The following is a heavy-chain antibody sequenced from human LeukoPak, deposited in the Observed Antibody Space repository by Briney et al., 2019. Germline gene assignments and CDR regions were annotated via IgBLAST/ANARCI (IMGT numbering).Heavy chain of an antibody. J-gene: IGHJ4*02. CDR2: IYTSGST. CDR3: ARGSGSYSY. V-gene: IGHV4-61*02. Sequence: SQTLSLTCTVPGGSISSGSYYWSWIRQPAGKGLEWIGRIYTSGSTNYNPSLKSRVTISVDTSKNQFSLKLSSVTAADTAVYYCARGSGSYSYWGQGTLVTVSS. CDR1: GGSISSGSYY. D-gene: IGHD1-26*01.